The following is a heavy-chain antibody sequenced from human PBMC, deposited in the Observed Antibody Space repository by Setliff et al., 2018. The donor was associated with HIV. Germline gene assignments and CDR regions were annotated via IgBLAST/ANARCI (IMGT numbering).Heavy chain of an antibody. CDR3: ARLGAEDFSDYDWVDY. CDR1: GYSISSGYC. CDR2: MCHSGDT. V-gene: IGHV4-38-2*01. D-gene: IGHD5-12*01. Sequence: SETLSLTCGVSGYSISSGYCWGWIRQPPGKGLEWIGNMCHSGDTNYNPSLKSRVTISVDTSKNQFSLNLNSVTAADTAVYYCARLGAEDFSDYDWVDYWGQGTLVTVSS. J-gene: IGHJ4*02.